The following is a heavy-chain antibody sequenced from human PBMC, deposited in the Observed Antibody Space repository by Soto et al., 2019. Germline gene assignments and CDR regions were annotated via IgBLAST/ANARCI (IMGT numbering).Heavy chain of an antibody. CDR3: ARVELSVACTPYYFDY. V-gene: IGHV3-30-3*01. CDR1: GLTFSTYA. J-gene: IGHJ4*02. CDR2: ISHDGSNK. D-gene: IGHD6-19*01. Sequence: QVLLVESGGGVVQPGRSLRLSCAASGLTFSTYAIQWVRQAPGKGLEWVAVISHDGSNKYYADSVKGRFNISRDNSKNTVYLQMSGLRVQDTAVYYCARVELSVACTPYYFDYWGQGTLVTVSS.